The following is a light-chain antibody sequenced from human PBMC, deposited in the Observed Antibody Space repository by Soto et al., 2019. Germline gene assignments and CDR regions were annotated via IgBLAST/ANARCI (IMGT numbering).Light chain of an antibody. CDR3: QQYGTSPRT. V-gene: IGKV3-20*01. CDR1: QSVSINY. Sequence: EIVLTQSPGTLSVSPGERATLSCRASQSVSINYVAWYQQRPGQAPRLLIYGASGRATGIPDRFSGSESGTDFTLTISRVEAEDSAVYFCQQYGTSPRTFGQGTKVDIK. J-gene: IGKJ1*01. CDR2: GAS.